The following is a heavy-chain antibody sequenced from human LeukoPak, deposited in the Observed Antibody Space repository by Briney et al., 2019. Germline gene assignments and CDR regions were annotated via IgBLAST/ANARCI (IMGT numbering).Heavy chain of an antibody. CDR3: ARARWVVYSSGWFSPPFDY. V-gene: IGHV4-34*01. Sequence: SETLSLTCAVYGGSFSGYYWSWILQPPGKGLEWIGEINHSGSTNYNPSLKSRVTISVDTSKNQFSLKLSSVTAADTAVYYCARARWVVYSSGWFSPPFDYWGQGTLVTVSS. D-gene: IGHD6-19*01. J-gene: IGHJ4*02. CDR1: GGSFSGYY. CDR2: INHSGST.